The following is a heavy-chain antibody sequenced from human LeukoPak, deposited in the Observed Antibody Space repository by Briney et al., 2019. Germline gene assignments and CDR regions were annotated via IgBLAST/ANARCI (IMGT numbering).Heavy chain of an antibody. CDR1: VGSVSTDGYY. CDR2: VSFSGST. CDR3: ARSSAWSPFAY. Sequence: SETLSLTCTVSVGSVSTDGYYWSWIRQPPGKGLEWIGFVSFSGSTNYNPSLKSRVTISLDTSENLFSLRLNSVTATDTAVYYCARSSAWSPFAYWGQGTLVTVSS. J-gene: IGHJ4*02. D-gene: IGHD6-19*01. V-gene: IGHV4-61*08.